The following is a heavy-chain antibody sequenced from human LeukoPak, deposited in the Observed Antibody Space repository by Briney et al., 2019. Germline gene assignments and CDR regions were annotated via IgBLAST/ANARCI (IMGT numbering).Heavy chain of an antibody. V-gene: IGHV3-53*01. CDR1: GFTVSSNY. D-gene: IGHD3-22*01. Sequence: PGGSLRLSCAASGFTVSSNYMSWVRQAPGKGLEWVSVIYSGGSTYYADSVKGRFTISRDNSKNTLYLQMNSLRAEDTAVYYCVRDPHYYDSSGSGDAFDIWGQGTMVTVSS. CDR3: VRDPHYYDSSGSGDAFDI. CDR2: IYSGGST. J-gene: IGHJ3*02.